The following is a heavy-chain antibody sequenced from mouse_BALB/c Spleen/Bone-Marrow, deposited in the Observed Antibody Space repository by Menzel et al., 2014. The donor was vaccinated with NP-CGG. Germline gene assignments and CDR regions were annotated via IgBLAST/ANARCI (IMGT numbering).Heavy chain of an antibody. CDR3: AGYDYYQAWFAY. CDR2: IDPANGNT. V-gene: IGHV14-3*02. D-gene: IGHD2-4*01. Sequence: VQLKESGAELVKPGASVKLSCTASGFYIKDTYMHWVKQRPEQGLEWIGRIDPANGNTKYDPKFQGKATITADTSSNTAYLQLSSLTSEDTAVYYCAGYDYYQAWFAYWGQGTLVTVSA. CDR1: GFYIKDTY. J-gene: IGHJ3*01.